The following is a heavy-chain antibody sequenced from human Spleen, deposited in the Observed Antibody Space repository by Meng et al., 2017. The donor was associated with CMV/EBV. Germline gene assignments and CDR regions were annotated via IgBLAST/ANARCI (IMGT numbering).Heavy chain of an antibody. CDR1: GGSISTYS. CDR3: ARGRTIFGVVISFGYYGMDV. Sequence: GSLRLSCSVSGGSISTYSWTWIRQPPGKGLEWIGSIFYSGGTNYNPSLKSRVTISVDTSKNRLSLKVTSVTAADTAVYYCARGRTIFGVVISFGYYGMDVWGQGTTVTVSS. V-gene: IGHV4-59*01. J-gene: IGHJ6*02. CDR2: IFYSGGT. D-gene: IGHD3-3*01.